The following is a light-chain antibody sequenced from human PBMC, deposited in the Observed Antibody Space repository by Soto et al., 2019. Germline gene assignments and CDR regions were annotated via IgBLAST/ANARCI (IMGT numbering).Light chain of an antibody. CDR1: SSDVGGYNY. CDR3: GSYSSASPSYV. CDR2: EVT. J-gene: IGLJ1*01. Sequence: QSALTQPASVSGSPRQSITISCTGTSSDVGGYNYVSWYQQRPGKAPKVMIYEVTNRPSGVSNRFSASKSGNTASLTISGLRAEDEADYYCGSYSSASPSYVLGTGTKVTVL. V-gene: IGLV2-14*01.